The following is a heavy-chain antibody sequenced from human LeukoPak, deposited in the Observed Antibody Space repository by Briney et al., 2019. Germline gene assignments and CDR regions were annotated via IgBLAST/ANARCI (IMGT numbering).Heavy chain of an antibody. Sequence: GGSLRLSCAASGFSFSTYWMSWVRQTPGKGLEWVANIKEDGSKDYYVDSVKGRFTISRDNAKNSLYLQMNSLRVEDSAVYYCARDAGGYDSWGQGTLVNVSS. J-gene: IGHJ5*01. V-gene: IGHV3-7*01. CDR3: ARDAGGYDS. D-gene: IGHD5-12*01. CDR1: GFSFSTYW. CDR2: IKEDGSKD.